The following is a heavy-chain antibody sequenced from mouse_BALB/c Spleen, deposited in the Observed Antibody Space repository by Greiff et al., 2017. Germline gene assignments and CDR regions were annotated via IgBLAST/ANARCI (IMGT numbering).Heavy chain of an antibody. V-gene: IGHV1-9*01. CDR2: ILPGSGST. CDR3: ARSFDYDKEFAY. CDR1: GYTFSSYW. J-gene: IGHJ3*01. Sequence: VQLQESGAELMKPGASVKISCKATGYTFSSYWIEWVKQRPGHGLEWIGEILPGSGSTNYTEKFKGKATFTADTSSNTAYMQLSSLTSEDSAVYYCARSFDYDKEFAYWGQGTLVTVSA. D-gene: IGHD2-4*01.